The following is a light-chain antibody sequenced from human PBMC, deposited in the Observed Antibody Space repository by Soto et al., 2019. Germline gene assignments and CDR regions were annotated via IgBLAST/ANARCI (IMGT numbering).Light chain of an antibody. Sequence: QSALTQPASVSGSPGQSITISCTGTSSDVGGYKFVSWYQQHPGKAPKLMIYEVNNRPSGVSNRFSGSKSGNTASLTISGLQAEDEADYYCSSYTTSSTLEVFGTGNKLTVL. CDR2: EVN. CDR3: SSYTTSSTLEV. CDR1: SSDVGGYKF. J-gene: IGLJ1*01. V-gene: IGLV2-14*01.